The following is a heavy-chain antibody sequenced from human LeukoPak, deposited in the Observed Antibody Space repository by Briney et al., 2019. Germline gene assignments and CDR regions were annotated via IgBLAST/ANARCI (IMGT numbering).Heavy chain of an antibody. CDR3: ARDPHRERSYYDILTGNNYYYGMDV. CDR1: GFTFSSYS. J-gene: IGHJ6*02. CDR2: ISSSSSYI. V-gene: IGHV3-21*01. Sequence: KAGGSLRLSCAASGFTFSSYSMNWVRQAPGKGLEWVSSISSSSSYIYYADSVKGRFTISREKAKNSLYLQMNSLRAEDTAVYYCARDPHRERSYYDILTGNNYYYGMDVWGQGTTVTVSS. D-gene: IGHD3-9*01.